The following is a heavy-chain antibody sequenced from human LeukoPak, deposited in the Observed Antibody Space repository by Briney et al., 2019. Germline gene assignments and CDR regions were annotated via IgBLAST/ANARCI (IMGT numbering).Heavy chain of an antibody. CDR1: GYSISSGYY. D-gene: IGHD1-26*01. CDR3: ARGMSGSYVGY. Sequence: SETLSLTCTVSGYSISSGYYWGWIRQPPGKGLEWIGSIYHSGSTYYNPSLKSRVTISVDTSKNQFSLKLSSVTAADTAVYYCARGMSGSYVGYWGQGTLVTVSS. CDR2: IYHSGST. J-gene: IGHJ4*02. V-gene: IGHV4-38-2*02.